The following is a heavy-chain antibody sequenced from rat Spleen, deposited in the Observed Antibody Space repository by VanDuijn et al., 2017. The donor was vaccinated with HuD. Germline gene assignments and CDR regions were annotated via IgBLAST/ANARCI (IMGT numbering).Heavy chain of an antibody. D-gene: IGHD1-11*01. CDR1: GFTFSNYG. V-gene: IGHV5-29*01. CDR2: ISYDGSNS. CDR3: ARQGYLRDWYFDF. Sequence: EVQLVESGGGLVQPGRSLKLSCEASGFTFSNYGMAWVRQAPPKGLEWVATISYDGSNSYYRDSVKGRFTVSRDNGKSVLYLQMDSLRSEDTATYYCARQGYLRDWYFDFWGPGTMVTVSS. J-gene: IGHJ1*01.